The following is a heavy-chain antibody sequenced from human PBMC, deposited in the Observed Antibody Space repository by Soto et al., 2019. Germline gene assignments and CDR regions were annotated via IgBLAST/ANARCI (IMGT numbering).Heavy chain of an antibody. Sequence: SETLSLTCAVYGGSFSGYYWSWIRQPPGKGLEWIGEINHSGSTNYNPSLKSRVTISVDTSKNQFSLKLSSVTAADTAVYYCARASGYSYGYYGYWGQGTLVTVSS. CDR2: INHSGST. J-gene: IGHJ4*02. D-gene: IGHD5-18*01. CDR1: GGSFSGYY. V-gene: IGHV4-34*01. CDR3: ARASGYSYGYYGY.